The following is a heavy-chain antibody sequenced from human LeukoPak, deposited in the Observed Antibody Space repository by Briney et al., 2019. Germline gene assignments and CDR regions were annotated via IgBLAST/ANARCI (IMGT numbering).Heavy chain of an antibody. CDR1: GFTIDDYG. CDR2: INWNGGST. J-gene: IGHJ4*02. V-gene: IGHV3-20*04. CDR3: ARGTIFGVVILFDY. D-gene: IGHD3-3*01. Sequence: PGGTLRLSCAASGFTIDDYGMSWVRQAPGKGLQGVSGINWNGGSTDYAASVKGRFTISRDNAKNSLYLQMNSLRAEDTAFYYCARGTIFGVVILFDYWGQGALVTVSS.